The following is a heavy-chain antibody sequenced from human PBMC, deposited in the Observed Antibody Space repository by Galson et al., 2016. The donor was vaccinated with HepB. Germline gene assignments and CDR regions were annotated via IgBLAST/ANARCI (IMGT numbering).Heavy chain of an antibody. Sequence: SLRLSCAASGFTFRNYGMTWVRQAPGKGLEVVASISRSGDSTDYADPVKGRFTISRDNSKNTLSLQMNSLTADDTAIYYCVQGSAAPAIWCKGTTVTVSS. J-gene: IGHJ6*04. D-gene: IGHD3-10*01. CDR2: ISRSGDST. CDR1: GFTFRNYG. CDR3: VQGSAAPAI. V-gene: IGHV3-23*01.